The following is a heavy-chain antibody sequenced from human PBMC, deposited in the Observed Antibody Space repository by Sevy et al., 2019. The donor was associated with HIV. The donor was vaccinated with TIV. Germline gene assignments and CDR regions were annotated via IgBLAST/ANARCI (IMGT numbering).Heavy chain of an antibody. V-gene: IGHV3-23*01. D-gene: IGHD2-15*01. CDR1: EFTFSSYA. J-gene: IGHJ6*02. Sequence: GGSLRLSCAASEFTFSSYAMSWVRQAPGKGLEWVSSISGSGRYTYYADSLEGRFTISRDNSKNTLYVQMNSLRAEDTAVYYCAKGFCSGGTCPRDYYYYGMDVWGQGTTVTVSS. CDR2: ISGSGRYT. CDR3: AKGFCSGGTCPRDYYYYGMDV.